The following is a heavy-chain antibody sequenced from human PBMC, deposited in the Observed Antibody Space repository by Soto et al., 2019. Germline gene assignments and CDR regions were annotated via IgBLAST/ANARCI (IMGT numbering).Heavy chain of an antibody. CDR2: VSATAGTT. J-gene: IGHJ4*02. Sequence: GGSLRLSCAASGFTFSSYGMHWVRQAPGKGLEWVLLVSATAGTTYYTDSVKGRFTISRDNSRNTVYLQMNSLRADDTAVYYCAKDRLAGGFDYWGQGTLVTVSS. D-gene: IGHD3-16*01. CDR3: AKDRLAGGFDY. V-gene: IGHV3-23*01. CDR1: GFTFSSYG.